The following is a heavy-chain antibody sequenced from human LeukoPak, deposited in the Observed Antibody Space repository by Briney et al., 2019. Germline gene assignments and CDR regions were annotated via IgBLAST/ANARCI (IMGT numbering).Heavy chain of an antibody. J-gene: IGHJ4*02. CDR3: ARGYCTGGSCSKYDY. Sequence: GGSLRLSCVASGFSFRNYWMSWVRQAPGKGLEWVAKIKQDGSEKYYVDSVKGRFTISRDNAKNSLYLQMNSLRADDTAVYYCARGYCTGGSCSKYDYWGQGTLVTVSS. CDR2: IKQDGSEK. V-gene: IGHV3-7*01. CDR1: GFSFRNYW. D-gene: IGHD2-15*01.